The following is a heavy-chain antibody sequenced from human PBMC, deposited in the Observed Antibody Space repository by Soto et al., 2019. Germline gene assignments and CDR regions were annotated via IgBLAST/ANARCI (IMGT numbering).Heavy chain of an antibody. Sequence: QVQLVQSGAELKKPGASVKVSCKTSGYTFTDYDINWVRLAPGLGLEWLGWMNTNSGTRGHAQKFQGRINMTRDASINTADLELSGLTSEDTAIYFCARDEGEDYGDFFRLWGQGTLVAVSS. CDR2: MNTNSGTR. D-gene: IGHD4-17*01. CDR1: GYTFTDYD. J-gene: IGHJ4*02. V-gene: IGHV1-8*02. CDR3: ARDEGEDYGDFFRL.